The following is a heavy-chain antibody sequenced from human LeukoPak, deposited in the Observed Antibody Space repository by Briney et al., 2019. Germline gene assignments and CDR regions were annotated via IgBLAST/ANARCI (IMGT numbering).Heavy chain of an antibody. D-gene: IGHD3-3*01. J-gene: IGHJ6*03. V-gene: IGHV3-21*01. Sequence: GGSLRLSCAASGFTFSSYSMNWVRQAPGKGLEWVSSISSSSSYIYYADSVKGRFTISRDNAKNSLYLQMNSLRAEDAAVYYCASLPELGLWSPYYYYMDVWGKGTTVTVSS. CDR2: ISSSSSYI. CDR1: GFTFSSYS. CDR3: ASLPELGLWSPYYYYMDV.